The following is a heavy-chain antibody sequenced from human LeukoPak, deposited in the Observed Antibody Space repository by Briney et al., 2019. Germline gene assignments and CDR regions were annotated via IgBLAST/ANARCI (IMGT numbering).Heavy chain of an antibody. CDR2: IRSKAYGGTT. CDR1: GFTSDDYA. J-gene: IGHJ6*03. V-gene: IGHV3-49*04. Sequence: GGSLRLSCAASGFTSDDYAMSWVRQAPGKGLEWVGFIRSKAYGGTTEYAASVKGRFTISRDDSKSIAYLQMNSLKTEDTAVYYCTRDPLYSSGWYGAPNYYYYYYMDVWGKGTTVTISS. CDR3: TRDPLYSSGWYGAPNYYYYYYMDV. D-gene: IGHD6-19*01.